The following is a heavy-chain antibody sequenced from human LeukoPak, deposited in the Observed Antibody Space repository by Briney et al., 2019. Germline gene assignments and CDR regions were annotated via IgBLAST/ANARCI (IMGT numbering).Heavy chain of an antibody. J-gene: IGHJ5*02. CDR1: GGTFSSYA. Sequence: SVKVSCKASGGTFSSYAISWVRQAPGQGLEWMGRIIPILGIANYAQKFQGRVTITTDKSTSTAYMELSSLRSEDTAVYYCARDGIAVAGTSWFDPWGQGTLVTVSS. CDR2: IIPILGIA. D-gene: IGHD6-19*01. CDR3: ARDGIAVAGTSWFDP. V-gene: IGHV1-69*04.